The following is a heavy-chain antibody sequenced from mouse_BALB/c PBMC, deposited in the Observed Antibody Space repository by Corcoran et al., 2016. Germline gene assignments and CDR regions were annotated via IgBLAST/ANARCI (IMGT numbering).Heavy chain of an antibody. CDR1: GYSITSGYY. Sequence: DVQLQESGPGLVKPSQSLSLTCSVTGYSITSGYYWNWIRQFQGNKLEWMGYISYDGSNNYNPSLKNRISITRDTSKNQFFLKLNSVTTEDTATYYCAKYGSRVRYYAMDYWGQGTSVTVSS. D-gene: IGHD1-1*01. V-gene: IGHV3-6*02. CDR2: ISYDGSN. CDR3: AKYGSRVRYYAMDY. J-gene: IGHJ4*01.